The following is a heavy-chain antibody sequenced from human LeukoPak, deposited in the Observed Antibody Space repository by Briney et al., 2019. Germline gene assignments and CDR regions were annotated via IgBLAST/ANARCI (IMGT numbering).Heavy chain of an antibody. CDR1: GFAFSSYA. CDR2: ISYDGINE. CDR3: ASPTIFGVVIYY. Sequence: GGSLRLSCAASGFAFSSYAMHWVRQAPGKGLEGVAIISYDGINEYYSDSVKGRFTISRDNFKNTLYLQMNSLRAEDTAVYYCASPTIFGVVIYYWGQGTPVTVSS. J-gene: IGHJ4*02. D-gene: IGHD3-3*01. V-gene: IGHV3-30*04.